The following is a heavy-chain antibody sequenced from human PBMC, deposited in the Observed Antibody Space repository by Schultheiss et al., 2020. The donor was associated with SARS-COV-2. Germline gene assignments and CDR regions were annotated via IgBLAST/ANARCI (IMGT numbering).Heavy chain of an antibody. D-gene: IGHD3-3*01. CDR1: GFTFSSYW. V-gene: IGHV3-74*01. Sequence: GESLKISCAASGFTFSSYWMHWVRQAPGKGLVWVSRINSDGSSTSYADSVKGRFTISRDNAKNTLYLQMNSLRAEDTAVYYCARAGQLRFLEWLTPYPDYYGMDVWGQGTTVTVSS. CDR2: INSDGSST. CDR3: ARAGQLRFLEWLTPYPDYYGMDV. J-gene: IGHJ6*02.